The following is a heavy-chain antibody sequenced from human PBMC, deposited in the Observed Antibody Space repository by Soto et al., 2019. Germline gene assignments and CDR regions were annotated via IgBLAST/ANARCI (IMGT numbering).Heavy chain of an antibody. CDR2: IFNSGNA. CDR1: GGSVTSGNYY. CDR3: ARDGYTNVQAAMRWLDP. V-gene: IGHV4-31*03. Sequence: PSETLSLTCSVSGGSVTSGNYYWTWIRQRPGKGLEWIGHIFNSGNAYYNPSLKRRASISADTSKNQFSLRLTSVTAADAAVYFCARDGYTNVQAAMRWLDPWGQGTLVTVSS. J-gene: IGHJ5*02. D-gene: IGHD2-8*01.